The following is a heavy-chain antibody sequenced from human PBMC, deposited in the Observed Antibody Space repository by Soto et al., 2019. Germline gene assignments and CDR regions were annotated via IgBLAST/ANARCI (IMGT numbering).Heavy chain of an antibody. CDR1: GGSFSGYY. J-gene: IGHJ3*02. Sequence: PSETLSLTCAVYGGSFSGYYWSWIRQPPGKGLEWIGEINHSGSTNYNPSLKSRVTISVDTSKNQFSLKLSSVTAADTAVYYCARVNYDSSGYRDAFDIWGQGTMVTVSS. CDR2: INHSGST. V-gene: IGHV4-34*01. D-gene: IGHD3-22*01. CDR3: ARVNYDSSGYRDAFDI.